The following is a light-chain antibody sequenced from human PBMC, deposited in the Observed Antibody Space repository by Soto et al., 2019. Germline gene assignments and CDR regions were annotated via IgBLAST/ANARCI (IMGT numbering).Light chain of an antibody. V-gene: IGKV1-39*01. J-gene: IGKJ4*01. Sequence: IQMTHSPSSLPASVGYRVTVTFRASQSISTYVNWYQQKAGKAPKLLIYDASSLYSGVPSRFSGSGSGTDFTLTISSLEPEDFAVYYCQQRSKPGLTFGGGTKVDIK. CDR1: QSISTY. CDR2: DAS. CDR3: QQRSKPGLT.